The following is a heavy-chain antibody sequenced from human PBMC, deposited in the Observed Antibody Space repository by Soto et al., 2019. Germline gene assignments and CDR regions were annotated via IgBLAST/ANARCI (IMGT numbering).Heavy chain of an antibody. J-gene: IGHJ6*02. D-gene: IGHD6-13*01. CDR1: GFTFSSYA. Sequence: PGGSLRLSCAASGFTFSSYAMSWVRQAPGKGLEWVSAISGSGGSTYYADSVKGRFTISRDNSKNTLYLQMNSLRAEDTAVYYCARLPAGSWQPRSGMDVWGQGTTVTVSS. CDR3: ARLPAGSWQPRSGMDV. V-gene: IGHV3-23*01. CDR2: ISGSGGST.